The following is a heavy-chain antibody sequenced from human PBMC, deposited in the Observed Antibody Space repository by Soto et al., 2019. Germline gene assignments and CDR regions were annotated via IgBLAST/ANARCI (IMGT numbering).Heavy chain of an antibody. J-gene: IGHJ4*02. D-gene: IGHD6-19*01. CDR2: ISAYNGNT. CDR1: GYTFTSYG. Sequence: ASVKVSCKASGYTFTSYGISWVRQAPGQGLEWMGWISAYNGNTNYAQKLQGRVTMTTDTSTSTAYMELRSLRSDNTAVYYCARDNGGIAVAGTGYWGQGTLVTVSS. V-gene: IGHV1-18*01. CDR3: ARDNGGIAVAGTGY.